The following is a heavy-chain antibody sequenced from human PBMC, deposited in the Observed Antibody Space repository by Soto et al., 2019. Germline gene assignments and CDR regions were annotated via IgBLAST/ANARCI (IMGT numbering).Heavy chain of an antibody. V-gene: IGHV3-21*01. CDR3: ARDRGYGGDNEDLYV. CDR2: ISSSSSYI. Sequence: EVQLVESGGGLVKPGGSLRLSCAASGFTFSSYSMNWVRQAPGKGLEWVSSISSSSSYIYYADSVKGRFTISRDNAKNSLYLQMNSLRAEDTAVYYCARDRGYGGDNEDLYVWGHGTMVAVSS. D-gene: IGHD5-12*01. J-gene: IGHJ3*01. CDR1: GFTFSSYS.